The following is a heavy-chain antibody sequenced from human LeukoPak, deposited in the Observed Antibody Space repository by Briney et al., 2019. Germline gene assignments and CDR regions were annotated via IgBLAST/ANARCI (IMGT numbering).Heavy chain of an antibody. CDR2: IYYSGST. CDR1: GGSISSYY. D-gene: IGHD6-6*01. V-gene: IGHV4-59*08. J-gene: IGHJ4*02. Sequence: PSETLSLTCTVSGGSISSYYWSWIRQPPGKGLEWIGYIYYSGSTNYNPSPKSRVTISVDMSKNQFSLKLSSVTAADTAVYYCARRGNTRASSDFDYWGQGTLVTVSS. CDR3: ARRGNTRASSDFDY.